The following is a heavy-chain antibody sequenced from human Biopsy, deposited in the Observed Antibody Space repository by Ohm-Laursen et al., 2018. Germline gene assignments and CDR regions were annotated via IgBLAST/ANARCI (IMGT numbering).Heavy chain of an antibody. CDR2: IYNTGST. CDR3: AIDLPYYENSGYGAFDT. J-gene: IGHJ3*02. Sequence: SDTLTLTCTVCGGFISTYYWNWIRQPAGKALEWIGRIYNTGSTNYNPSLQSRVTMSVDTSKNQFSLKMSSVTAPDTAVYYCAIDLPYYENSGYGAFDTWGQGTMVTVSS. D-gene: IGHD3-22*01. CDR1: GGFISTYY. V-gene: IGHV4-4*07.